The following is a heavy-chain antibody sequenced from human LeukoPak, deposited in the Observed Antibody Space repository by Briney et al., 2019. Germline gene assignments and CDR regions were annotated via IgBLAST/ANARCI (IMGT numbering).Heavy chain of an antibody. CDR1: GFTFSSYS. J-gene: IGHJ6*03. CDR3: ARDNYDQFPPVTTYYYYYYMDV. D-gene: IGHD3-16*01. V-gene: IGHV3-21*01. Sequence: PGGSLRLSCAASGFTFSSYSMNWVRQAPGKRLEWVSSISSSSSYIYYADSVKGRFTISRDNAKNSLYLQMNSLRAEDTAVYYCARDNYDQFPPVTTYYYYYYMDVWGKGTTVTVSS. CDR2: ISSSSSYI.